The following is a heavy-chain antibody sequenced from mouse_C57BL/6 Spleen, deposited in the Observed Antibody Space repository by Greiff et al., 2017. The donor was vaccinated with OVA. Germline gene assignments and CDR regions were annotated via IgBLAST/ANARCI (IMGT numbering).Heavy chain of an antibody. J-gene: IGHJ3*01. CDR3: ARPDYYGSSWFAY. CDR2: IYPGSGST. CDR1: GYPFPSYW. Sequence: VQLQPPGAVLLKPGASVKMSCKASGYPFPSYWVTWVEPRPGPGLEWIGDIYPGSGSTNYNEKFKSKATLTVDTSSSTAYMQLSSLTSEDSAVYYCARPDYYGSSWFAYWGQGTLVTVSA. V-gene: IGHV1-55*01. D-gene: IGHD1-1*01.